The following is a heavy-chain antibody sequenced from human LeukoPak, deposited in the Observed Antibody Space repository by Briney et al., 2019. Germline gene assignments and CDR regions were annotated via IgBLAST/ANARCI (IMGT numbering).Heavy chain of an antibody. J-gene: IGHJ4*02. CDR2: IIPIFGTA. CDR3: GGPTDGSYYYFDY. CDR1: GGTFSSYA. Sequence: SVKVSRKASGGTFSSYAISWVRQAPGQGLEWMGRIIPIFGTANYAQKFQGRVTITTDESTSTAYMELSSLRSEDTAVYYCGGPTDGSYYYFDYWGQGTLVTVSS. D-gene: IGHD1-26*01. V-gene: IGHV1-69*05.